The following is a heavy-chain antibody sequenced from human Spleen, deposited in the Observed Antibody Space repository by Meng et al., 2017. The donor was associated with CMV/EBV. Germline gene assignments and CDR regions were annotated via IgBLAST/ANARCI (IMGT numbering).Heavy chain of an antibody. CDR2: IYYSENT. D-gene: IGHD6-6*01. CDR1: GGSFSGYY. CDR3: ARGPRSPVAPRLHYYYALDV. V-gene: IGHV4-59*01. Sequence: SETLSLTCAVYGGSFSGYYWTWIRQPPGKGLEWIGYIYYSENTNYNPSLKSRVTISIDTSKNQFSLRVRSVAAADTAVYYCARGPRSPVAPRLHYYYALDVWGQGTTVTVSS. J-gene: IGHJ6*02.